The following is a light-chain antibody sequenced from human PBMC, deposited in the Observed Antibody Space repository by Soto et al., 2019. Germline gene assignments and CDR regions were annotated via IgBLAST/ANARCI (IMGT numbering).Light chain of an antibody. CDR1: TSNIGAPYD. J-gene: IGLJ1*01. CDR3: QSYDISLQNYV. V-gene: IGLV1-40*01. CDR2: GDN. Sequence: QSVLTQPPSVSGAPGQRVSISCTGSTSNIGAPYDVHWYQHLPGSASKLLIYGDNNRPSGVPDRFSGSKSGTSVSLAITRLQAEDEADYYCQSYDISLQNYVFGNGTKLTVL.